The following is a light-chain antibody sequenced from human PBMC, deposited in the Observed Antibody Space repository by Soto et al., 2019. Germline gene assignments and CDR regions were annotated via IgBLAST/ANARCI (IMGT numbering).Light chain of an antibody. CDR1: QEISGS. Sequence: IHLTQSPSSLSASVGDRVTITCRASQEISGSLAWYQQTPGKAPKLLIYGVSTLQDGVSSRFSGRGSGTDFSLTISSLQPEDFATYYCQHLHWAFGPGT. V-gene: IGKV1-9*01. CDR3: QHLHWA. CDR2: GVS. J-gene: IGKJ1*01.